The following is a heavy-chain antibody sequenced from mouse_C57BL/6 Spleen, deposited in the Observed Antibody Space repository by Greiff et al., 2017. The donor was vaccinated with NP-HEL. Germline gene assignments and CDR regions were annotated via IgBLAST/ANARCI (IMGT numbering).Heavy chain of an antibody. Sequence: EVKLVESGAELVKPGASVKLSCTASGFNIKDYYMHWVKQRTEQGLEWIGRIDPEDGETKYAPKFQGKATITADTSSNTAYLQLSSLTSEDTAVYYCARGTGTGWYFDVWGTGTTVTVSS. CDR3: ARGTGTGWYFDV. V-gene: IGHV14-2*01. D-gene: IGHD4-1*01. CDR1: GFNIKDYY. CDR2: IDPEDGET. J-gene: IGHJ1*03.